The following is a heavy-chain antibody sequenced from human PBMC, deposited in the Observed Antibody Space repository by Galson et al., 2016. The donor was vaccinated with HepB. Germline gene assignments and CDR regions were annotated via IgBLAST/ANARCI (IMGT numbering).Heavy chain of an antibody. D-gene: IGHD6-6*01. CDR3: ARLYSSSPGPWLLRFDY. V-gene: IGHV4-59*08. J-gene: IGHJ4*02. Sequence: ETLSLTCIVSGDSIITYYWSWIRQSPGKGLEWTGYISGRGVTNYNPSLKSRFTISVDTSRHQFSLKLRALTAADTAVYYCARLYSSSPGPWLLRFDYWGQGTLVSVSS. CDR1: GDSIITYY. CDR2: ISGRGVT.